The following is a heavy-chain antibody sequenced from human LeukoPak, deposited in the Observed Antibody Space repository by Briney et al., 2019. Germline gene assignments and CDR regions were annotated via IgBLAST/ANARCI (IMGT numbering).Heavy chain of an antibody. CDR1: GYTFTSYG. CDR3: ARLNWGSRWFDP. D-gene: IGHD7-27*01. V-gene: IGHV1-18*01. CDR2: ISAYYGNT. Sequence: ASVKVSCKASGYTFTSYGISWVRQAPGQGLEWMGWISAYYGNTNYAQKLQGRVTMTTDTSTSTAYMERRSLRSDDTAVYYCARLNWGSRWFDPWGQGNLVTVSS. J-gene: IGHJ5*02.